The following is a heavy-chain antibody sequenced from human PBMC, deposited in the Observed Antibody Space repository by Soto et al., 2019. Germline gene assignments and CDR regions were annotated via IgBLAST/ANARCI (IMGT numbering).Heavy chain of an antibody. D-gene: IGHD2-2*01. Sequence: SVKVSCKASGGTFSSYAISWVRQAPGQGLEWMGGIIPIFGTANYAQKFQGRVTITADESTSTAYMELSSLRSEDTAVYYCARDGLVVPALRDYYYYYGMDVWGQGTTVTVSS. CDR2: IIPIFGTA. V-gene: IGHV1-69*13. CDR1: GGTFSSYA. J-gene: IGHJ6*02. CDR3: ARDGLVVPALRDYYYYYGMDV.